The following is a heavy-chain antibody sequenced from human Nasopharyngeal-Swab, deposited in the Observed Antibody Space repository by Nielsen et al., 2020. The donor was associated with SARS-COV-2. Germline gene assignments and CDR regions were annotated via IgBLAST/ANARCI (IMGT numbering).Heavy chain of an antibody. D-gene: IGHD5-12*01. CDR1: GYSFRSYG. J-gene: IGHJ4*02. Sequence: ASVKVFCKASGYSFRSYGINWVRQAPGQGLEWKGWISVYNDDTKYAQKLQGRVSLTTDTSTSTAYMELRSLRSDDTAVYYCARDIEEWLVRPSPSFDNWGQGTLVTVSS. CDR3: ARDIEEWLVRPSPSFDN. V-gene: IGHV1-18*01. CDR2: ISVYNDDT.